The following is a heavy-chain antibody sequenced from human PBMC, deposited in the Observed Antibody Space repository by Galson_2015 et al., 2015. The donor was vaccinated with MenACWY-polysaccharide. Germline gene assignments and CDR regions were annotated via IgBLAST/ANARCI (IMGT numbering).Heavy chain of an antibody. CDR3: ARHGSVAVAGREQGFGY. J-gene: IGHJ4*02. V-gene: IGHV4-39*01. CDR2: LYYSGST. Sequence: LTCTVSGGSISSSSYYWGWIRQPPGKGLEWIGTLYYSGSTYYNPSLKSRVTISVDTSKNQLSLKLSSVTAADTAVYYCARHGSVAVAGREQGFGYWGQGTLVTVSS. CDR1: GGSISSSSYY. D-gene: IGHD6-19*01.